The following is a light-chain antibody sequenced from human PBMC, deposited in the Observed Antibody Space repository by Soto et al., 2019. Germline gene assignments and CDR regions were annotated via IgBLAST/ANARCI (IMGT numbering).Light chain of an antibody. CDR1: QSLLYSSNNKNY. Sequence: IVMTQSPDSLAVSLGERATLNCKSSQSLLYSSNNKNYLAWFQQKPGQPPKLLIYWASTRESGVPDRFSGSGSGTDFTLTISSLQAEDVAVYYCQQYSTTPSFGQGTKLEIK. CDR3: QQYSTTPS. CDR2: WAS. J-gene: IGKJ2*01. V-gene: IGKV4-1*01.